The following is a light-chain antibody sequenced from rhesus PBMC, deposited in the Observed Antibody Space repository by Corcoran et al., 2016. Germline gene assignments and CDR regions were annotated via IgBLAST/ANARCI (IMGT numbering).Light chain of an antibody. CDR2: RAA. Sequence: DIQMTQSPSSLSASVGDRVPITCRASQGISNWLAWYQQKPRKAPKLLIYRAANLETGVPSRFSGSGSGTDFTLTIGSLQPEDVATYFCQQHGNSPLTFGGGTKVEL. CDR3: QQHGNSPLT. CDR1: QGISNW. J-gene: IGKJ4*01. V-gene: IGKV1-69*01.